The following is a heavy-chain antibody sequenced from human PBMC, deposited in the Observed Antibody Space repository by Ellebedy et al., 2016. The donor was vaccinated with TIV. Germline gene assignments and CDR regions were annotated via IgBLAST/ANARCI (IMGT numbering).Heavy chain of an antibody. CDR1: GFTVSIYY. CDR2: LYSGGTT. V-gene: IGHV3-53*01. CDR3: ARDQGVGWFDS. Sequence: GESLKISXAASGFTVSIYYMSWVRQAPGKGLEWVSILYSGGTTDYADSVKGRSTISRDNSKNTLYLQINSLRAEDTAIYYCARDQGVGWFDSWGQGTLVTVSS. J-gene: IGHJ5*01.